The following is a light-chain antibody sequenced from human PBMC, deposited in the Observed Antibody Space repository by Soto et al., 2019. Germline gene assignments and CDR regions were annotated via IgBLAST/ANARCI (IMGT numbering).Light chain of an antibody. CDR1: RSNIGSNH. V-gene: IGLV1-47*01. CDR2: RND. J-gene: IGLJ3*02. Sequence: QSVLTQPPSASGTPGQRVTISCSGSRSNIGSNHVSWYQQLPGTAPKLLIYRNDQRPSGVPDRFSGSKSGTSVSLAISGLRSEDEADYYCATWDDSLSVWVFGGGTKLTVL. CDR3: ATWDDSLSVWV.